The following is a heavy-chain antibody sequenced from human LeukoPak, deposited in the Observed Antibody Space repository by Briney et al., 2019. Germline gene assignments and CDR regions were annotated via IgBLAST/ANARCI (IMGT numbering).Heavy chain of an antibody. CDR1: GFTFSSYE. J-gene: IGHJ4*02. CDR2: ISSSGSTI. CDR3: ARDANYYGSGSYYHQFDY. V-gene: IGHV3-48*03. Sequence: GGSLRLSCAASGFTFSSYEMNWVRQAPGKGLEWVSYISSSGSTIYYADSVEGRFTISRDNAKNSLYLQMNSLRAEDTAVYYCARDANYYGSGSYYHQFDYWGQGTLVTVSS. D-gene: IGHD3-10*01.